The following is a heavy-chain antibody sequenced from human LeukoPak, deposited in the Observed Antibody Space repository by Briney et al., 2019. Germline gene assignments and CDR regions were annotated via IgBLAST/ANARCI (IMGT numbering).Heavy chain of an antibody. CDR1: GFTFSSYG. CDR3: AKLPSRYYYDSSGYYSKDY. CDR2: IHHDGSNK. J-gene: IGHJ4*02. Sequence: PGGSLRLSCAASGFTFSSYGMHWVRQAPGKGLDWVAFIHHDGSNKYYADSVKGRFTISRDNSKNTLYLQMNSLRAEDTAVYYCAKLPSRYYYDSSGYYSKDYWGQGTLVTVSS. V-gene: IGHV3-30*02. D-gene: IGHD3-22*01.